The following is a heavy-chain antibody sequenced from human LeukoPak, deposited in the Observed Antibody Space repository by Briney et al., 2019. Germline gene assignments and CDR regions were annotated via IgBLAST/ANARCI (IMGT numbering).Heavy chain of an antibody. Sequence: SETLSLTCTVSGGSISTYYWSWIRQPPGKGLEWIGYIYNSGSTNYNPSLKSRVTISVDTSKNQFSLKLSSVTAADTAVYYCARVNSNSWYLDYWGQGTLVTVSS. CDR1: GGSISTYY. CDR3: ARVNSNSWYLDY. CDR2: IYNSGST. V-gene: IGHV4-59*01. D-gene: IGHD6-13*01. J-gene: IGHJ4*02.